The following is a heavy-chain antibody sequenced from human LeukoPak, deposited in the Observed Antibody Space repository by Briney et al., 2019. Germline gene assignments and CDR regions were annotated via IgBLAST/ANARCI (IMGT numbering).Heavy chain of an antibody. CDR2: INSDGSGT. CDR3: AKMRGIVITFGGVIFDS. CDR1: GFTFSWYW. Sequence: GGSLRLSCAASGFTFSWYWMHWVRRVPGKGLVWVSRINSDGSGTIYADSVKGRFTTSRDNAKNTLYLQMNSLRADDTAVYYCAKMRGIVITFGGVIFDSWGQGTLATVSS. V-gene: IGHV3-74*01. D-gene: IGHD3-16*01. J-gene: IGHJ4*02.